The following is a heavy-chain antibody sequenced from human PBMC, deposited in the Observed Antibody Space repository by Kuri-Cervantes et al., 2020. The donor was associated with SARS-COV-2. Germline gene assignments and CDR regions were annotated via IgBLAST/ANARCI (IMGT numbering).Heavy chain of an antibody. Sequence: SVKVSCKASGGTFSNYAIIWVRQAPGQGLEWTGGIIPIFGTANYVQRFQGRVTITADESTSTAYMELSSLRSEDSAVYYCVRARNGNYLNEPDYWGQGTLVTVSS. J-gene: IGHJ4*02. V-gene: IGHV1-69*13. CDR1: GGTFSNYA. CDR3: VRARNGNYLNEPDY. CDR2: IIPIFGTA. D-gene: IGHD4-17*01.